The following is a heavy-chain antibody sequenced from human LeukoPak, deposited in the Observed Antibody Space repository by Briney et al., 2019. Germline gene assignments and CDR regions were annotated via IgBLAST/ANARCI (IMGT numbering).Heavy chain of an antibody. V-gene: IGHV4-38-2*01. CDR2: IYGTGDA. Sequence: PSETLSLTCDVSGYSISSGYYWAWIRQTPGKGLQYIGMIYGTGDAYYSPSLKSRVTMSVDTSKNQFSLQLTSVTGADTAIYYCARVLYDTRTFDYWGQGTLVTVSS. CDR3: ARVLYDTRTFDY. D-gene: IGHD3-22*01. CDR1: GYSISSGYY. J-gene: IGHJ4*02.